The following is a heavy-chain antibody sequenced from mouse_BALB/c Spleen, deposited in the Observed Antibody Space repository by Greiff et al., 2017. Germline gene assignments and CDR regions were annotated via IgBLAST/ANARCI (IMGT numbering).Heavy chain of an antibody. J-gene: IGHJ3*01. D-gene: IGHD2-4*01. V-gene: IGHV5-9-3*01. CDR2: ISSGGSYT. Sequence: EVQLVESGGGLVKPGGSLKLSCAASGFTFSSYAMSWVRQTPEKRLEWVATISSGGSYTYYPDSVKGRFTISRDNAKNTLYLQMSSLRSEDTAMYYCASPLYYDYDGFAYWGQGTLVTVSA. CDR1: GFTFSSYA. CDR3: ASPLYYDYDGFAY.